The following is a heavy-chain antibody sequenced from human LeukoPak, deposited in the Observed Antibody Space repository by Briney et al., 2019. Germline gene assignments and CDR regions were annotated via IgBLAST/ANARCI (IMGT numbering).Heavy chain of an antibody. CDR2: INHSGST. J-gene: IGHJ4*02. CDR1: GGSFSDYY. D-gene: IGHD3-22*01. CDR3: ARGAWTVAINF. V-gene: IGHV4-34*01. Sequence: SETLSLTCAVYGGSFSDYYWSWIRQPPGKGLEWIGEINHSGSTNYNPSLKSRVTISVDTSKSQSSLKLSSLTAADTAVYYCARGAWTVAINFWGQGTLVTVSS.